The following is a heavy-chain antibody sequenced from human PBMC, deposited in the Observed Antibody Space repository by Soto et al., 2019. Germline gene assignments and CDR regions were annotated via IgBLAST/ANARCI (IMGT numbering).Heavy chain of an antibody. CDR3: ARHRLLTPPVY. Sequence: PSETLSLTCTVSGGSISSNNYYWGWIRQPPRKGLEWIGSIYYSGTTYYNPSLKNRLTISVDTSKNQFSLKLGSVTAADTAVYYCARHRLLTPPVYWGQGTLVTVSS. D-gene: IGHD1-26*01. CDR1: GGSISSNNYY. CDR2: IYYSGTT. V-gene: IGHV4-39*01. J-gene: IGHJ4*02.